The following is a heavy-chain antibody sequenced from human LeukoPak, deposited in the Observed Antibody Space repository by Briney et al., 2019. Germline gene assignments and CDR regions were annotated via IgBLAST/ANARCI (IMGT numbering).Heavy chain of an antibody. CDR2: ISYDGSNK. D-gene: IGHD1-1*01. V-gene: IGHV3-30-3*01. CDR1: GFTFSSYP. Sequence: GGSLRLSCAASGFTFSSYPMHWVRQTPGKGLEWVAVISYDGSNKYYADSVKGRFTISRDNSKNTLYLQMNSLRAEDTALYYCARQRGGITYYFDYWGQGTLVTVSS. J-gene: IGHJ4*02. CDR3: ARQRGGITYYFDY.